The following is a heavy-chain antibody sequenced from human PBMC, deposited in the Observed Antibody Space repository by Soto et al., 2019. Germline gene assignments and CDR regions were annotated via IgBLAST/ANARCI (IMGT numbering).Heavy chain of an antibody. Sequence: ASVKVSCKASGYTFSIYDINWVRQAPGQGPEWMGWMNPNSGNTGYAQNFQGRVTITADESTSTAYMELSSLRSEDTAVYYCARGPLDRYYFDYWGQGTLVTVSS. V-gene: IGHV1-8*01. CDR1: GYTFSIYD. CDR3: ARGPLDRYYFDY. J-gene: IGHJ4*02. CDR2: MNPNSGNT.